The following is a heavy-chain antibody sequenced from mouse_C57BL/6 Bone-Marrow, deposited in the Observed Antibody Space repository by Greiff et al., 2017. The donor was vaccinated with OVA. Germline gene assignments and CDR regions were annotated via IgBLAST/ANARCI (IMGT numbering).Heavy chain of an antibody. V-gene: IGHV1-22*01. D-gene: IGHD2-4*01. CDR1: GYTFTDYN. CDR2: INPNNGGT. Sequence: EVQLQQSGPELVKPGASVKMSCKASGYTFTDYNMHWVKQSHGKSLEWIGYINPNNGGTSYNQKFKGKATLTVNKSSSTAYMELRSLTSEDSAVYYCARRNGYDYTWFAYWGQGTLVTVSA. J-gene: IGHJ3*01. CDR3: ARRNGYDYTWFAY.